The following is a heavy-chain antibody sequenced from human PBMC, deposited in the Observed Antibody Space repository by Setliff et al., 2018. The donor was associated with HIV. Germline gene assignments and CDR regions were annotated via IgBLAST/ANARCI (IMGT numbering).Heavy chain of an antibody. J-gene: IGHJ5*02. CDR1: GYTFTGYY. CDR3: ARDPASGSYFNWFDP. CDR2: INPNNGGT. V-gene: IGHV1-2*02. Sequence: VASVKVSCKASGYTFTGYYMHWVRQAPGQGLEWMGWINPNNGGTNYAQKFQGRFTISRGNVKNALSLQMNSRRAEDTAVYYCARDPASGSYFNWFDPWGQGTLVTVSS. D-gene: IGHD1-26*01.